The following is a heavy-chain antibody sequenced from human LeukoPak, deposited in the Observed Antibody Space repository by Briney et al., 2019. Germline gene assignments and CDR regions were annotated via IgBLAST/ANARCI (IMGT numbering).Heavy chain of an antibody. CDR3: AKNFPYYFYGMVV. J-gene: IGHJ6*02. CDR2: LSGSGGST. V-gene: IGHV3-23*01. CDR1: GFTFSSYA. Sequence: PGGSLRLSCAASGFTFSSYAMSWVRQAPGKGLEWVSGLSGSGGSTYYADSVKGRFTISRDNSKNTLYLQMNSLRAEDTAVYYCAKNFPYYFYGMVVWGQGTTVTVSS.